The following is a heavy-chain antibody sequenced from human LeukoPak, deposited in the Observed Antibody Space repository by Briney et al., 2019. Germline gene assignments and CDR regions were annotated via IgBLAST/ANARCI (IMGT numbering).Heavy chain of an antibody. V-gene: IGHV3-48*03. CDR3: ARDAKEDGMFDP. CDR2: ISSSGGRT. J-gene: IGHJ5*02. Sequence: PGGSLRLSCAASEFTFGDYEMNWVRQAPGKGLEWVSFISSSGGRTYYAESVKGRFIISRDNAKNSLYLQMNSLRAEDTAVYYCARDAKEDGMFDPWGPGDLVTVSS. CDR1: EFTFGDYE.